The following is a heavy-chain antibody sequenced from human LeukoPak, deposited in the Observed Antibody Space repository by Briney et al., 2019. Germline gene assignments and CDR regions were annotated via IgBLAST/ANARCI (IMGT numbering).Heavy chain of an antibody. J-gene: IGHJ3*02. Sequence: SETLSLTCTVSGGSISSSSYYWGWIRQPPGKGLEWIGSIYCSGSTYYNPSLKSRVTISVDTSKNQFSLKLSSVTAADTAVYYCARQEDTAMVTFGIGAFDIWGQGTMVTVSS. V-gene: IGHV4-39*01. CDR1: GGSISSSSYY. CDR3: ARQEDTAMVTFGIGAFDI. CDR2: IYCSGST. D-gene: IGHD5-18*01.